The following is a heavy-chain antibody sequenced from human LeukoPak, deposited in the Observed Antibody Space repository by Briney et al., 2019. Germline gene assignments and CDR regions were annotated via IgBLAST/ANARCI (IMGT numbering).Heavy chain of an antibody. CDR3: ARDGGITMIVVPPDAPAAFDI. Sequence: SETLSLTCSVSAGSISRYYWSWIRQPPGRGRERIGNIYYTGYANYNRSLKGRVPISIDTSKYQFSLKLSSVTATDTAVYYCARDGGITMIVVPPDAPAAFDIWGQGTMVTVSS. J-gene: IGHJ3*02. CDR1: AGSISRYY. V-gene: IGHV4-59*12. D-gene: IGHD3-22*01. CDR2: IYYTGYA.